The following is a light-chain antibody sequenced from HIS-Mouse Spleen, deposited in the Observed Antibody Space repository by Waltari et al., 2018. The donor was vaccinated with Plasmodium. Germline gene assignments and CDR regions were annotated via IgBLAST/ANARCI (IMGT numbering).Light chain of an antibody. CDR3: CSYAGSSTLV. CDR1: SSAVGSYNL. V-gene: IGLV2-23*01. J-gene: IGLJ1*01. Sequence: QSALTQPASVSGSPGQSITISCTGTSSAVGSYNLDSWYQQHPGKAPKLMIYEGSKRPSGVSNRFSGSKSGNTASLTISGLQAEDEADYYCCSYAGSSTLVFGTGTKVTVL. CDR2: EGS.